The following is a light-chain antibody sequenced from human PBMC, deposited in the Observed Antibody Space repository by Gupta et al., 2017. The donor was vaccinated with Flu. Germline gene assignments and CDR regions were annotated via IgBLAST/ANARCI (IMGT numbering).Light chain of an antibody. CDR2: AN. CDR1: SSNIGAAYD. V-gene: IGLV1-40*01. CDR3: QSYDSSLSVV. Sequence: QSVLTQPPSVSGAPGQRVTISCTGSSSNIGAAYDVHWYQQLPGTAPKLLIYANIRLPGVPVRFSGSRSGTSASLAITGLQPEDEADYYCQSYDSSLSVVFGGGTKLTVL. J-gene: IGLJ2*01.